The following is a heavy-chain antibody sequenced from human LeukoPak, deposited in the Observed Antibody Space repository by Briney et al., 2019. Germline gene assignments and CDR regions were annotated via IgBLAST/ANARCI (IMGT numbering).Heavy chain of an antibody. D-gene: IGHD4-17*01. J-gene: IGHJ4*02. CDR1: GYTFTSYG. V-gene: IGHV1-18*01. CDR3: AREGVSGDSLLLGDY. CDR2: ISAYNGNT. Sequence: ASVKVSCKASGYTFTSYGISWVRQAPGQGLEWMGWISAYNGNTNYAQKLQGRVTMTTDTSTSTAYMELRSLRSDDTAVYYCAREGVSGDSLLLGDYWGQGTLVTVSS.